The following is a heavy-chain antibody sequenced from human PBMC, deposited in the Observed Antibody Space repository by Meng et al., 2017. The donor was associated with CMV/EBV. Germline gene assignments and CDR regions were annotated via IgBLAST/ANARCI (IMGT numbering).Heavy chain of an antibody. Sequence: GGSLRLSCAASGFTFSSYSMNWVRQAPGKGLEWVSSISSSSSYIYYADSVKGRFTISRDNAKNSLYLQMNSLRAEDTAVYHCARAGGYSSSWSGLGPNWFDPWGQGTLVTVSS. CDR1: GFTFSSYS. CDR2: ISSSSSYI. J-gene: IGHJ5*02. V-gene: IGHV3-21*01. D-gene: IGHD6-13*01. CDR3: ARAGGYSSSWSGLGPNWFDP.